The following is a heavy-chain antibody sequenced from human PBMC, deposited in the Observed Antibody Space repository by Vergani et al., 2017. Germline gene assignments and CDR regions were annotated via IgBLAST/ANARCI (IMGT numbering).Heavy chain of an antibody. CDR3: ARWGYCSSTSCYRGDLSFDP. Sequence: QVQLVQSGAEVKKPGSSVKVSCKASGGTFSSYAISWVRQAPGQGLEWMGGIIPIFGTANYAQKFQGRVTITADESTSTAYMELSSLRPEDTAVYYCARWGYCSSTSCYRGDLSFDPWGQGTLVTVSS. D-gene: IGHD2-2*01. V-gene: IGHV1-69*12. CDR1: GGTFSSYA. CDR2: IIPIFGTA. J-gene: IGHJ5*02.